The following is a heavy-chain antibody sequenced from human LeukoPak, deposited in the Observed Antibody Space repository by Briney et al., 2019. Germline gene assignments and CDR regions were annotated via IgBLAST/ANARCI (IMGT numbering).Heavy chain of an antibody. CDR2: IYYSGCT. CDR3: ARGRGV. Sequence: SETLSLTCTVSGGSISSGAYPWSWIRQHPGEGLEWIGYIYYSGCTYYNPSLKSRVSISVDTSKNQFSLKLSSVTAADTAVYYCARGRGVWGQGTTVTVSS. CDR1: GGSISSGAYP. J-gene: IGHJ6*02. V-gene: IGHV4-31*03.